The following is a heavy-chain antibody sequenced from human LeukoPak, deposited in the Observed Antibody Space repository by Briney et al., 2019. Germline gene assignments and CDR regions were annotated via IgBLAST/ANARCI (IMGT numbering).Heavy chain of an antibody. V-gene: IGHV4-30-2*01. CDR1: GGSISSGGYS. CDR3: AGAPSIFGLSSGMDV. J-gene: IGHJ6*02. D-gene: IGHD3-3*01. Sequence: PSGTLSLTCAVSGGSISSGGYSWSWIRQPPGKGLEWIGYIYHSGSTYYNPSLKSRVTISVDRSKNQFSLKLSSVTAADTAVYYCAGAPSIFGLSSGMDVWGQGTTVTVSS. CDR2: IYHSGST.